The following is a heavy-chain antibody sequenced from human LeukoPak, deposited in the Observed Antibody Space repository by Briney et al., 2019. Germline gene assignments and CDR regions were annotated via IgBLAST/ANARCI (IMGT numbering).Heavy chain of an antibody. J-gene: IGHJ3*02. CDR1: GFTFSSYG. CDR2: IRYDGSNK. V-gene: IGHV3-30*02. CDR3: ATCSVGNYYDSSGYYYVGAFDI. Sequence: GGSLRLSCAASGFTFSSYGMHWVRQAPGKGLEWVAFIRYDGSNKYYADSVKGRFTVSRDNSKNTLYLQMNSLRAEDTAVYYCATCSVGNYYDSSGYYYVGAFDIWGQGTMVTVSS. D-gene: IGHD3-22*01.